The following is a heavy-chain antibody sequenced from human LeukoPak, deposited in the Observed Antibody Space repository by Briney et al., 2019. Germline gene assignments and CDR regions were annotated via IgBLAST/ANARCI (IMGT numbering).Heavy chain of an antibody. CDR1: GFIFNNYA. CDR2: ISGSGGST. J-gene: IGHJ4*02. Sequence: PGGSLRPSCAASGFIFNNYAMSWVRQAPGKGLEWVSAISGSGGSTYYADSVKGRFTISRDNSKNTLYLQMNSLRAEDTAVYYCAKDPNGGYNRYCSGGSCFIYFDYWGQGTLVTVSS. D-gene: IGHD2-15*01. V-gene: IGHV3-23*01. CDR3: AKDPNGGYNRYCSGGSCFIYFDY.